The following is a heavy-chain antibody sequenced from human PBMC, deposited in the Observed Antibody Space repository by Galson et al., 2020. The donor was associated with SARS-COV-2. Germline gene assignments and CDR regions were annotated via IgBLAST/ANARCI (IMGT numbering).Heavy chain of an antibody. J-gene: IGHJ4*02. V-gene: IGHV5-51*01. CDR1: GYSFTSYW. D-gene: IGHD2-21*01. CDR2: IYPGDSDT. Sequence: HGESLKIYCKGSGYSFTSYWIGWVRQMPGKGLEWLGTIYPGDSDTRYSPSFQGKVTISADKSISTAYLQWSSLKASDTAMYYCATHGVAYCGGNCYYLYWGQGTLVTVSS. CDR3: ATHGVAYCGGNCYYLY.